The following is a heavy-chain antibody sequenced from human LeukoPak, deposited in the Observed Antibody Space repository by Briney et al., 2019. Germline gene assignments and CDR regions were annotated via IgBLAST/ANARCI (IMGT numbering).Heavy chain of an antibody. Sequence: PSQTLSLTCTVSGGSISSGDYYWSWIRQPPGKGLEWIGYIYYSGSTYYNPSLKSRVTISVDTSKNQFSLKLSSVTAADTAVYYCARHDVVVVPAANWRMAEYFQHWGQGTLVTVSS. CDR3: ARHDVVVVPAANWRMAEYFQH. D-gene: IGHD2-2*01. V-gene: IGHV4-30-4*01. CDR2: IYYSGST. CDR1: GGSISSGDYY. J-gene: IGHJ1*01.